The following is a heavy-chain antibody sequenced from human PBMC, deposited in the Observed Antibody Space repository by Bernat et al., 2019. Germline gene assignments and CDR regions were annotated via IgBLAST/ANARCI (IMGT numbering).Heavy chain of an antibody. CDR3: AKDLGVTTVGFDY. CDR2: ISYDGSNK. Sequence: QVQLVESGGGVVQPGRSLRLSCAASGFTFSSYGMHWVRQAPGKGLEWVAVISYDGSNKYYADSVKGRFTISRDNSKNTLYLQMNSLGAEDTAVYYCAKDLGVTTVGFDYWGQGTLVTVSS. CDR1: GFTFSSYG. J-gene: IGHJ4*02. V-gene: IGHV3-30*18. D-gene: IGHD4-23*01.